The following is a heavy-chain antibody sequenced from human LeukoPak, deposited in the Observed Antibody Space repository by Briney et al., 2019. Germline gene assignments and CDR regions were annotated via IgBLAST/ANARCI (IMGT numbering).Heavy chain of an antibody. Sequence: GESLKISCKGSGYSFTTYRIGWVRQMPGKGLEWMGIISPGDSDTRYSPSFEGQITISADKTISTAYLQWNSLKASDTAMYYCARQSGSFDDWGQGTLVTVSS. CDR3: ARQSGSFDD. CDR2: ISPGDSDT. CDR1: GYSFTTYR. V-gene: IGHV5-51*01. J-gene: IGHJ4*02. D-gene: IGHD5-12*01.